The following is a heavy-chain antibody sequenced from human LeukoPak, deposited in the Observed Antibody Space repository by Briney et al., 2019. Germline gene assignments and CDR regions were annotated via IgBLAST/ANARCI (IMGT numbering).Heavy chain of an antibody. J-gene: IGHJ6*02. CDR2: ISDSGVTT. V-gene: IGHV3-23*01. CDR1: GTTYA. D-gene: IGHD1-1*01. CDR3: ARLRLENTLYDGVDV. Sequence: AGSLTLSCAASGTTYAMSWVRQAPGQGLECVSIISDSGVTTDYADSVKGRFTISRENSKNTLYLQVKSLRAEDTALYYCARLRLENTLYDGVDVWGQGTTVTVSS.